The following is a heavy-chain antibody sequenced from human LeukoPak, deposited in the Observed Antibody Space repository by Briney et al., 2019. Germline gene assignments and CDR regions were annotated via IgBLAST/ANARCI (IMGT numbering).Heavy chain of an antibody. J-gene: IGHJ6*02. CDR1: GGSFSGYH. D-gene: IGHD2-15*01. V-gene: IGHV4-34*01. Sequence: SETLSLTCAVYGGSFSGYHWSWIRQPPGKGLEGIGEINHSGSTNYNPSLKSRVTISVDTSKNQFSLKLSSVTAADTAVYYCARVVVVVAVYYYYYGMDVWGQGTTVTVSS. CDR2: INHSGST. CDR3: ARVVVVVAVYYYYYGMDV.